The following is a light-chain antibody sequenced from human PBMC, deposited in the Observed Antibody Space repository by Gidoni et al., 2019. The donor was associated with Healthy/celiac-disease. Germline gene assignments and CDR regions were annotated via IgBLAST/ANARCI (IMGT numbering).Light chain of an antibody. CDR1: QSVSSCY. CDR3: QRYGSSPMYT. V-gene: IGKV3-20*01. Sequence: VLTHSPGTLSLSPGERATLSCRASQSVSSCYLAWYQQTPGQAPRLLIYGATSRATGIPDRCSGSGSGTYFTLTISRLEPEYFAVYYCQRYGSSPMYTFXXXTKLEIK. J-gene: IGKJ2*01. CDR2: GAT.